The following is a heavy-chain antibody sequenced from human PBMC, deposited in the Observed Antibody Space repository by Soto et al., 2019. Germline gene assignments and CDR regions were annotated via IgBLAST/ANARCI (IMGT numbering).Heavy chain of an antibody. J-gene: IGHJ6*02. V-gene: IGHV3-7*01. CDR3: LHDYGRHRGVGYYYGMDV. CDR2: IKQDGSEK. Sequence: VGSLRLSCAASGFTFSSYWMSWVRQAPGKGLEWVANIKQDGSEKYYVDSVKGRFTISRDNAKNSLYLQMNSLRAEDTAVYYCLHDYGRHRGVGYYYGMDVWGQGTTVTVSS. CDR1: GFTFSSYW. D-gene: IGHD4-17*01.